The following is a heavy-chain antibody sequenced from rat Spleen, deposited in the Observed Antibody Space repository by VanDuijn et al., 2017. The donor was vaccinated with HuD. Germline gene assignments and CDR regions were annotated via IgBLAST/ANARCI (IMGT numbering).Heavy chain of an antibody. CDR3: ARHVGYYSSGVMDA. J-gene: IGHJ4*01. CDR1: GFSFSKYG. V-gene: IGHV5-19*01. Sequence: EVQLVESGGGLVLPGRSLKLSCATSGFSFSKYGMQWIRQTPTKGLQWVAAITPSGLTTHYRDSMKGRFTISRENAKATLYLQMHSLRSEDTATYYCARHVGYYSSGVMDAWGQGASVTVSS. D-gene: IGHD1-2*01. CDR2: ITPSGLTT.